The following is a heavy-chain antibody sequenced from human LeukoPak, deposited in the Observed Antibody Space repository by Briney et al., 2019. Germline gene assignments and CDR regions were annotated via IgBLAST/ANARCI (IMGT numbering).Heavy chain of an antibody. CDR3: ARQRSSWYDY. D-gene: IGHD6-13*01. CDR1: GGSISSYY. Sequence: LETLSLTCTVSGGSISSYYWSWIRQPPGKGLEWIGYIYYSGSTNYNPSLKSRVTISVDTSKNQFSLKLSSVTAADTAVYYCARQRSSWYDYWGQGTLVTVSS. CDR2: IYYSGST. J-gene: IGHJ4*02. V-gene: IGHV4-59*08.